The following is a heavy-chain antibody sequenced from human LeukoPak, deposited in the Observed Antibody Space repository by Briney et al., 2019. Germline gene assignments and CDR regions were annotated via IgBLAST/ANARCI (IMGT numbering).Heavy chain of an antibody. Sequence: PRGSLRLSCAASGFTFSNYDMSWVRQAPGKGLEWVSSIPTTSDYIYYAGSVKGRFTVSRDNAKNSLFLQMNSLRAEDTAVYYCARGVGVTIRTSNFDYWGQGTLVTASS. D-gene: IGHD1-26*01. J-gene: IGHJ4*02. CDR1: GFTFSNYD. CDR2: IPTTSDYI. V-gene: IGHV3-21*01. CDR3: ARGVGVTIRTSNFDY.